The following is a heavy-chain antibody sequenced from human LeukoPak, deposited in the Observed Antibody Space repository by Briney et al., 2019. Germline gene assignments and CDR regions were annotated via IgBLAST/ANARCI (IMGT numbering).Heavy chain of an antibody. V-gene: IGHV1-2*02. J-gene: IGHJ4*02. CDR1: GYTFTGYY. CDR3: ARAQVGTGTTIDC. D-gene: IGHD1-1*01. CDR2: INPNSGGT. Sequence: GASVKVSCKASGYTFTGYYMHWVRQAPGQGLEWMGWINPNSGGTNYAQKFQGRVTMTRDTSISTAYMELSRLRSDDTAVYYCARAQVGTGTTIDCWGQGTLVTVSS.